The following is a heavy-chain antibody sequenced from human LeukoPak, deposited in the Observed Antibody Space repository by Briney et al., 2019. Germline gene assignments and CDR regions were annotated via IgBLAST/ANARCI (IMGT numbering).Heavy chain of an antibody. J-gene: IGHJ4*02. CDR2: ISSSGSTI. V-gene: IGHV3-48*03. CDR1: GFTFSSYE. Sequence: GRSLRLSCAASGFTFSSYEMNWVRQAPGKGLEWVSYISSSGSTIYYADSVRGRFTISRDNAKNSLYLQMNSLRAEDTAVYYCARAPGKFGRWINYYFDYWGQGTLVTVSS. CDR3: ARAPGKFGRWINYYFDY. D-gene: IGHD5-12*01.